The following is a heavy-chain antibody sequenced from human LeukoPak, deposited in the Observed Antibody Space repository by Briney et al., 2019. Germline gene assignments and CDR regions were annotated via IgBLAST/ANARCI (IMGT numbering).Heavy chain of an antibody. CDR3: ARGRITIFGVVIPHFDN. Sequence: SETLSLTCTVSRGSISSYYWSWIRQPPGKGLEWIGYIDNSGNTNSNPSLKSRVTMSVDTSKNQFSLKLSPVIAADTAVYYCARGRITIFGVVIPHFDNWGQGTLVTVSS. V-gene: IGHV4-59*01. D-gene: IGHD3-3*01. J-gene: IGHJ4*02. CDR2: IDNSGNT. CDR1: RGSISSYY.